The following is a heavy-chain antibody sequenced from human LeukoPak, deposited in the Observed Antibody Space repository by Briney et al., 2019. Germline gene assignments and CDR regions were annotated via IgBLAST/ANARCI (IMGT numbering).Heavy chain of an antibody. D-gene: IGHD6-13*01. CDR2: IYTSGST. V-gene: IGHV4-61*02. J-gene: IGHJ3*02. CDR1: GGSISSGSYY. CDR3: ARSLWYSDAFDI. Sequence: PSETLSLTCTVSGGSISSGSYYWRWLRQPAGRGGEWIGRIYTSGSTNYTPSLKSRVTISVDTSKNQFSLKLSSVTAADTAVYYCARSLWYSDAFDIWGQGTMVTVSS.